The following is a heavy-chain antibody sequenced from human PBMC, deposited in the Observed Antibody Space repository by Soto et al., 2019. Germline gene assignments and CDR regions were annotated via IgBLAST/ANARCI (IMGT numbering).Heavy chain of an antibody. D-gene: IGHD6-19*01. CDR2: IYHSGSI. CDR1: SGSISFYY. Sequence: PSETLSLTCTVSSGSISFYYWSWIRQPPGKGLEGIGYIYHSGSIYYNPSPKSRVTISVDTSKNQFSLKLSSVTAADTAVYYCARDFGSSGEVAFDIWGQGTMVTVSS. CDR3: ARDFGSSGEVAFDI. V-gene: IGHV4-30-2*05. J-gene: IGHJ3*02.